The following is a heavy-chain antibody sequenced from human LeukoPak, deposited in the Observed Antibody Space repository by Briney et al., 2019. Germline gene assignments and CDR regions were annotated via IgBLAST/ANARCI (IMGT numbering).Heavy chain of an antibody. CDR2: ISYNSNYI. D-gene: IGHD1-26*01. Sequence: GGSLRLSCAASGFTFSSYSMNWVRQAPGKGLEWVSSISYNSNYIYYADSVKGRFTISRDNAKNSLYLQMNSLRAEDTAVYYCARESRELEVDYWGXGTLVTVSS. J-gene: IGHJ4*01. CDR1: GFTFSSYS. CDR3: ARESRELEVDY. V-gene: IGHV3-21*01.